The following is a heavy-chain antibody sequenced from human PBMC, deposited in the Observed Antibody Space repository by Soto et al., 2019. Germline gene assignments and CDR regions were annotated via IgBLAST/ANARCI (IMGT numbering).Heavy chain of an antibody. Sequence: SETLSLTCAVYGGSFSGYYWSWMRQPRGKGREWIGEINHMGSTNYNPSLTARVTISVDTSKNQLSPKLSSVTAADTAVHYCAPLMARGIPANWFDPWGPGTLVTVSS. J-gene: IGHJ5*02. V-gene: IGHV4-34*01. CDR2: INHMGST. CDR3: APLMARGIPANWFDP. CDR1: GGSFSGYY. D-gene: IGHD3-10*01.